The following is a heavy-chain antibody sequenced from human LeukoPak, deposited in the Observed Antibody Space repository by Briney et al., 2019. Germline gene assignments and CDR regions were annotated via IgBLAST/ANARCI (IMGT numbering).Heavy chain of an antibody. CDR3: VREPTIYDFWSGSRT. V-gene: IGHV3-7*01. J-gene: IGHJ5*02. Sequence: GGSLRLSCAASGFTFSSYWMSWVRQAPGKGLEWVANIKQDGSEKYYVDSVKGRFTISRDNAKNSLYLQMNSLRAEDTAVYYCVREPTIYDFWSGSRTWGQGTLVTVSS. CDR2: IKQDGSEK. D-gene: IGHD3-3*01. CDR1: GFTFSSYW.